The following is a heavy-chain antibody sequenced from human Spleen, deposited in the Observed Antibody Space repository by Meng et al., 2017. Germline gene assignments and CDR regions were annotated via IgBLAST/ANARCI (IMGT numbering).Heavy chain of an antibody. D-gene: IGHD3-22*01. J-gene: IGHJ4*02. CDR1: VFIVSSGY. CDR3: ARSRDNSGAYLDS. CDR2: IYSGGNT. V-gene: IGHV3-53*02. Sequence: EVQLGETGGGLIQPGGSLGLSCAASVFIVSSGYMGWVRQAPGKGLEWVSIIYSGGNTYYADSVRGRFTISRDNSKNSLYLQMNSLRAEDTALYYCARSRDNSGAYLDSWGQGTLVTVFS.